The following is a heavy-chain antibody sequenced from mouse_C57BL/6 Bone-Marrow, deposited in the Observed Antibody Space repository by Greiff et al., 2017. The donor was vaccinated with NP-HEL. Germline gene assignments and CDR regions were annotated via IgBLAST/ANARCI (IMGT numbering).Heavy chain of an antibody. V-gene: IGHV1-81*01. CDR3: ARWDTTVVEGDYFDY. CDR1: GYTFTSYG. D-gene: IGHD1-1*01. CDR2: IYPSSGNT. Sequence: QVQLKQSGAELARPGASVKLSCKASGYTFTSYGISWVKQRTGQGLEWIGEIYPSSGNTYYNEKFKGKATLTADKSSSTAYMELRSLTSEDSAVYFCARWDTTVVEGDYFDYWGQGTTLTVSS. J-gene: IGHJ2*01.